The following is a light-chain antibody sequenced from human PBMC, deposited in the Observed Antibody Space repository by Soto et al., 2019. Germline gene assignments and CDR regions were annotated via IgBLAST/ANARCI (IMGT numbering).Light chain of an antibody. CDR3: QRYINAPFT. CDR2: AAS. CDR1: QGISNY. J-gene: IGKJ3*01. V-gene: IGKV1-27*01. Sequence: DIQMTQSPSSLSASVGDRVTITCRATQGISNYLAWYQHKPGKVPKLLIYAASTLQSGVPSRFSGSGSGTDFTLAISSLQPEDVATYYCQRYINAPFTFGPVTNVHIK.